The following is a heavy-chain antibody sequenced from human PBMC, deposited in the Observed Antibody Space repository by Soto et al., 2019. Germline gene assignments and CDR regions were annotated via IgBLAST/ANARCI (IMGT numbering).Heavy chain of an antibody. J-gene: IGHJ6*02. CDR3: ATLPRLDGMDV. V-gene: IGHV4-38-2*01. CDR2: IFHTGST. D-gene: IGHD6-25*01. CDR1: GYSISSGHS. Sequence: PSETLSLTCAVSGYSISSGHSWGWIRQPPGKGLEWIGSIFHTGSTYYNPSLKSRVTLSVDTSKNQFSLKLSSVTAADTAVYFCATLPRLDGMDVWGQGTTVT.